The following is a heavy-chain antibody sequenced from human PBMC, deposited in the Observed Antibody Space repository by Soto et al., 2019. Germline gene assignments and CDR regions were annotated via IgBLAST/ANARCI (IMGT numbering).Heavy chain of an antibody. CDR1: GGSISSGAYS. J-gene: IGHJ4*02. Sequence: SETLSLTCAVSGGSISSGAYSWNWIRQPPGKGLEWIGYIYHSGSSYCNTSLKSRVTTSVDKSKNQFSLNLSSVTAADTAVYYCACSIEEPTRYDIDYLCQGTLVTVSS. CDR3: ACSIEEPTRYDIDY. D-gene: IGHD3-16*01. V-gene: IGHV4-30-2*01. CDR2: IYHSGSS.